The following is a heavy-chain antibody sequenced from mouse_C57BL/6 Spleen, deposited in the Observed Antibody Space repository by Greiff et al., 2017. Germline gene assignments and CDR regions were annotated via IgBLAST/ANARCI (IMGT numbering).Heavy chain of an antibody. CDR1: GYTFTSYW. Sequence: QVQLQQPGAELVMPGASVKLSCKASGYTFTSYWMHRVKQRPGQGLEWIGEIDPSDSYTNYNQKFKGKSTLTVDKSSSTAYMQLSSLTSEDSAVYYCARLFYAMDYWGQGTSVTVSS. J-gene: IGHJ4*01. CDR3: ARLFYAMDY. CDR2: IDPSDSYT. V-gene: IGHV1-69*01.